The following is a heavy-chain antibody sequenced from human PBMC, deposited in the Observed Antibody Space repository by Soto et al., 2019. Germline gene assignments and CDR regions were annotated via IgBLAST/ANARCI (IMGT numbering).Heavy chain of an antibody. J-gene: IGHJ4*01. CDR3: ATRLADTVVTPRLLH. D-gene: IGHD2-2*01. V-gene: IGHV3-23*01. Sequence: EVQVLESGGGLVQPGGSLRLSCAASGFTVGSYAMTWVRQAPGKGLEWVSGSSGSGDDTYYADSVKGRFTVSRDNSKNTLYLQMNSLRAEDTALYSCATRLADTVVTPRLLHWGHGTLVTVSS. CDR2: SSGSGDDT. CDR1: GFTVGSYA.